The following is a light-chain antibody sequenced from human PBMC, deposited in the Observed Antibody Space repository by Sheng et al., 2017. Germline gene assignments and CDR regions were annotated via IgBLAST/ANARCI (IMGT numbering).Light chain of an antibody. CDR3: QHYNNWPT. CDR2: GAS. CDR1: QSVAGN. V-gene: IGKV3-15*01. J-gene: IGKJ5*01. Sequence: EIVMTQSPATLSVSPGERATLSCRASQSVAGNKLAWYQQRPGQAPRLLIYGASSRVTGLPARFSGSGSGTEFTLTISSLQSEDFAVYYCQHYNNWPTFGQGTRLEIK.